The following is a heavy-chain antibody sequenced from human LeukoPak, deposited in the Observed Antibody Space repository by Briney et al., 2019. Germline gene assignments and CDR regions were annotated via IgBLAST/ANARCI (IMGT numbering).Heavy chain of an antibody. CDR2: IRYDGSNK. CDR1: GFTFSSYG. CDR3: AKDKEAPVPAPGAFDI. D-gene: IGHD2-2*01. Sequence: GGSLILSCAASGFTFSSYGMHWVRQAPGKGLEWVAFIRYDGSNKYYADSVKGRFTISRDNSKNTLYLQMNSLRAEDTAVYYCAKDKEAPVPAPGAFDIWGQGTMVTVSS. J-gene: IGHJ3*02. V-gene: IGHV3-30*02.